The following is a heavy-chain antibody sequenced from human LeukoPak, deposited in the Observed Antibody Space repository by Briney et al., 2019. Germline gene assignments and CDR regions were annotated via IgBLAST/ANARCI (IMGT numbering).Heavy chain of an antibody. CDR2: ISSSSSYI. Sequence: GGSLRLSCAASGFTFSSYSMSWVRQAPGKGLEWVSSISSSSSYIYYADSVKGRFTISRDNAKNSLYLQMNSLRAEDTAVYYCAKDLIEVRGVIADYWGQGTLVTVSS. D-gene: IGHD3-10*01. J-gene: IGHJ4*02. CDR1: GFTFSSYS. CDR3: AKDLIEVRGVIADY. V-gene: IGHV3-21*01.